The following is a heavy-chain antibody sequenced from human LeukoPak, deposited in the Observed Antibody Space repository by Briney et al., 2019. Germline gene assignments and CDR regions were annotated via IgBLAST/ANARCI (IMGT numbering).Heavy chain of an antibody. Sequence: SETLSLTCTVSGYSISSGYYWGWIRQPPGKGLEWIGSIYHSGSTYYNPSLKSRVTISIDTSKNQFSLKLSSVTAADTAVYYCARGSGDYLDYWGQGTLVTVSS. CDR2: IYHSGST. CDR3: ARGSGDYLDY. J-gene: IGHJ4*02. V-gene: IGHV4-38-2*02. D-gene: IGHD4-17*01. CDR1: GYSISSGYY.